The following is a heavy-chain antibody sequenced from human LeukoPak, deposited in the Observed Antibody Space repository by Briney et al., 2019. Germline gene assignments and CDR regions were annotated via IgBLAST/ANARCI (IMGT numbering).Heavy chain of an antibody. CDR1: GFTFSSYV. CDR2: ISASGGSA. V-gene: IGHV3-23*01. Sequence: GGSLRLSCSASGFTFSSYVMSWVRQAPGKGLEWVSHISASGGSAYYADSVKGRFTISKDNSKNTLYLQMSSLRVDDTAVYYCARDHGRTPYDYWGQGTLVTVSS. J-gene: IGHJ4*02. CDR3: ARDHGRTPYDY. D-gene: IGHD5-24*01.